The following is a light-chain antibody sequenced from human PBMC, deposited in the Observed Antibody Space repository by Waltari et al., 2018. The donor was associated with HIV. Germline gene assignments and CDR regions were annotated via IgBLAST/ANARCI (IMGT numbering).Light chain of an antibody. V-gene: IGLV1-40*01. CDR1: SSNIRAAYD. Sequence: QSVLTQPPSVPGAPGPRVTIPCPGTSSNIRAAYDVHWYQQFPGSVPRLLIYDNTNRPSWVPDRFSGSKSGTSASLAISGLQAEDEADYYCQSYDSSLKVIFGGGTKVTVL. CDR3: QSYDSSLKVI. CDR2: DNT. J-gene: IGLJ2*01.